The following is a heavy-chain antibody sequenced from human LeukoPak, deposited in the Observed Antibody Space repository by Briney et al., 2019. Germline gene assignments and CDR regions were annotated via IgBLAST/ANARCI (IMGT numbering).Heavy chain of an antibody. CDR2: IDPSGGST. V-gene: IGHV1-46*01. Sequence: ASVKVSYKASGYTFTIYYMHWVRQAPGQGREGMGVIDPSGGSTSYAQNFQGGVTMTRDATTSTVYLELSSLRSEDTAVYYCARDFGEMPYYWGQGTLVTVSS. J-gene: IGHJ4*02. CDR3: ARDFGEMPYY. CDR1: GYTFTIYY. D-gene: IGHD5-24*01.